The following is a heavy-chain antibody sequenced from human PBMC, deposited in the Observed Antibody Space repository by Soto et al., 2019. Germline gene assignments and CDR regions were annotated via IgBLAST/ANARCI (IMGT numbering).Heavy chain of an antibody. Sequence: QMQLVGSGGGVVQPGTSLRLSCAASGFPFSNYGIHWVRQAPGKGLEWVAIIWTDGNNKYYADSVKGRFTISRDNSKNTIYLQMNSLRVEDTAVYYCAIDRWGYCGGTSCSYMDVWGKGTTVTVSS. CDR3: AIDRWGYCGGTSCSYMDV. J-gene: IGHJ6*04. CDR2: IWTDGNNK. CDR1: GFPFSNYG. D-gene: IGHD2-2*01. V-gene: IGHV3-33*01.